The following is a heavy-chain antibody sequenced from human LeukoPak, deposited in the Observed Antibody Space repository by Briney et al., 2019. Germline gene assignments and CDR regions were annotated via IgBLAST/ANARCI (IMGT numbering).Heavy chain of an antibody. D-gene: IGHD6-19*01. V-gene: IGHV3-23*01. CDR3: VKGYSSGWTREYYGMDV. CDR1: GFTFSSYS. J-gene: IGHJ6*02. CDR2: ISAGGAGT. Sequence: TGGSLRLSCAASGFTFSSYSMNWVRQAPGKGLDWVSTISAGGAGTYYADSVKGRFTISRDNSKNTLYLQMNSLRAEDTALYYCVKGYSSGWTREYYGMDVWGQGTTVTVSS.